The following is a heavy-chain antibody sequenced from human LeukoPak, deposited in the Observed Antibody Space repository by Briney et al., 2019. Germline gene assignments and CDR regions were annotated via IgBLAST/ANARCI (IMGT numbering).Heavy chain of an antibody. CDR1: AFTFSGYW. Sequence: GSLRLSCAASAFTFSGYWMSWVRQPPGKGLEWIGEINHSGRTNYNPSLKSRVTISVDTSKKQFSLKLSSVTAADTAVYYCARGVDYYGVWGQGTLVTVSS. V-gene: IGHV4-34*01. CDR2: INHSGRT. CDR3: ARGVDYYGV. D-gene: IGHD3-10*01. J-gene: IGHJ4*02.